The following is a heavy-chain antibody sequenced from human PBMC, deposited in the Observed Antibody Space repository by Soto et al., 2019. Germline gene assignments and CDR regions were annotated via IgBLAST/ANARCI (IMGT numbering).Heavy chain of an antibody. Sequence: QVQLVQSGAEVKKPGASVKVSCKASHYTFTSYAISWVRQAPGHGREWRGWISAYIGNTNHAQQLQGRVTMNTDTSTSTADREPGSQRADDTAMEYGARGGFGECEYYCDYWGQGTLFTVSS. CDR1: HYTFTSYA. CDR2: ISAYIGNT. V-gene: IGHV1-18*01. D-gene: IGHD3-10*01. CDR3: ARGGFGECEYYCDY. J-gene: IGHJ4*02.